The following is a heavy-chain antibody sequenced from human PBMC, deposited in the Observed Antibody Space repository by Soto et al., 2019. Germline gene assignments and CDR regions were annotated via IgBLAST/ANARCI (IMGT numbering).Heavy chain of an antibody. CDR1: GYTFTSYG. CDR2: ISAHNGNA. V-gene: IGHV1-18*01. CDR3: ARQMATIIGGIDS. D-gene: IGHD5-12*01. Sequence: QVQLVQSGPEVKKPGASVKVSCKASGYTFTSYGINWVRQAPGQGLEWMGWISAHNGNAIYAQNFQGRVTLTTDTSTSTAYVELRSLRSDDTAVYYCARQMATIIGGIDSWGQGTVITVSS. J-gene: IGHJ4*02.